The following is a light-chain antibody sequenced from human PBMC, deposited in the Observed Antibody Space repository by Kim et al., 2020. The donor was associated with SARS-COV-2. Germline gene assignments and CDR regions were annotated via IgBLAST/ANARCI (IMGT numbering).Light chain of an antibody. CDR3: QQYGSSPPSLT. Sequence: ERATLSCRASQSVSSSYLALYQQKPGQAPRLLIYGASSRATGIPDRFSGSGSVTDFTLTISRLEPEDFAVYYCQQYGSSPPSLTFGGGTKVDIK. CDR1: QSVSSSY. CDR2: GAS. J-gene: IGKJ4*01. V-gene: IGKV3-20*01.